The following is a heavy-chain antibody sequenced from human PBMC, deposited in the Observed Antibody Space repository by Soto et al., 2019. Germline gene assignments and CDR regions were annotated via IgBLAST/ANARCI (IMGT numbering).Heavy chain of an antibody. J-gene: IGHJ6*04. Sequence: SETLSLTCTVPGGSISSYYWSLLRQPPGKGLEWIGYIYYSGSTNYNPSLKSRVTISVDTSKNQFSLKLSSVTAADTAVYYCASLTYYDFWSGYFLVDVWGKGTTVTVSS. CDR2: IYYSGST. V-gene: IGHV4-59*01. CDR3: ASLTYYDFWSGYFLVDV. D-gene: IGHD3-3*01. CDR1: GGSISSYY.